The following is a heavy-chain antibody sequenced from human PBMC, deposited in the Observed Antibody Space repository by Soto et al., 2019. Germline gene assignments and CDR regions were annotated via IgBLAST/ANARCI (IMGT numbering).Heavy chain of an antibody. CDR1: GGTFSSYA. J-gene: IGHJ4*02. V-gene: IGHV1-69*13. D-gene: IGHD5-12*01. CDR2: IIPIFGTA. CDR3: ATSRDGYNYEAGY. Sequence: SVKVSCKASGGTFSSYAISWVRQAPGQGLEWMGGIIPIFGTANYAQKFQGRVTITADESTSTAYMELSSLRSEDTDVYYCATSRDGYNYEAGYWGQGTLVTVSS.